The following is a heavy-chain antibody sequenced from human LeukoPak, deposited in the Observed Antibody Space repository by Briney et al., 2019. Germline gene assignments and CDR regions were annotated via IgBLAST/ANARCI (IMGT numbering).Heavy chain of an antibody. CDR3: ARDHNYAFDN. D-gene: IGHD1-1*01. J-gene: IGHJ4*02. CDR1: GFPFSEYS. CDR2: IGISSGNT. V-gene: IGHV3-11*06. Sequence: GGSLRLSCAASGFPFSEYSMNWVRQAPGKGLEWISYIGISSGNTKYAGSVKGRFTVSGDNARNSLYLQMNSLRVEDTAVYYCARDHNYAFDNWGQGTLVTVSS.